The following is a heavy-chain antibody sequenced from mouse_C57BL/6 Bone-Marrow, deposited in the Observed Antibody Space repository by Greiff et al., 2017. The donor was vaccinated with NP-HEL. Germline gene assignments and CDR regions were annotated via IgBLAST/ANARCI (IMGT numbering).Heavy chain of an antibody. Sequence: SVPLSFHSSFSTFPLSFMPFLYPMPGQCLEWIGEIDPSDSYTNYNQKFKGKSTLTVDKSSSTAYMQLSSLTSEDSAVYYCARWGEDYWGQGTTLTVSS. CDR1: FSTFPLSF. J-gene: IGHJ2*01. CDR3: ARWGEDY. CDR2: IDPSDSYT. V-gene: IGHV1-69*01.